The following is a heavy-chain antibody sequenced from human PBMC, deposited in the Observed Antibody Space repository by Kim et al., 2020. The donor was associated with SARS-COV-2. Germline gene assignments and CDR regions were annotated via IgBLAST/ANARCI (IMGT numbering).Heavy chain of an antibody. CDR1: GFTFSSYW. CDR2: INSDGSST. D-gene: IGHD6-19*01. V-gene: IGHV3-74*01. CDR3: ARGGQWLVREMGHYFDY. J-gene: IGHJ4*02. Sequence: GGSLRLSCAASGFTFSSYWMHWVRQAPGKGLVWVSRINSDGSSTSYADSVKGRFTISRDNAKNTLYLQMNSLRAEDTAVYYCARGGQWLVREMGHYFDYWGQGTLVTVSS.